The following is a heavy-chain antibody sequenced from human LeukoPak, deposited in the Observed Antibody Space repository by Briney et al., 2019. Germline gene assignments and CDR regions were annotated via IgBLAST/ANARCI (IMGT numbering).Heavy chain of an antibody. CDR1: GFTFSSYS. J-gene: IGHJ4*02. V-gene: IGHV3-23*01. Sequence: PGGSLSLSCAASGFTFSSYSMTWVRQAPGKGLDWVSGISGSRDSTHYADSVKGRFTISSDDCKNTLYPQMHNLRAEDAAVYYCAKGYGSSVYASFDWWGQGTLVTVSS. D-gene: IGHD3-22*01. CDR3: AKGYGSSVYASFDW. CDR2: ISGSRDST.